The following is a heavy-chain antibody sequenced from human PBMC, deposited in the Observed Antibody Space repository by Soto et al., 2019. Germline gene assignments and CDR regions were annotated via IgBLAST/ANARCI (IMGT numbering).Heavy chain of an antibody. D-gene: IGHD6-13*01. J-gene: IGHJ4*02. V-gene: IGHV1-46*01. CDR2: INPSGGST. Sequence: GLEWMGIINPSGGSTSYAQKFQGRVTMTRDTSTSTVYMELSSLRSEDTAVYYCARTIAAAGPPLYYFDYWGQGTLVTVSS. CDR3: ARTIAAAGPPLYYFDY.